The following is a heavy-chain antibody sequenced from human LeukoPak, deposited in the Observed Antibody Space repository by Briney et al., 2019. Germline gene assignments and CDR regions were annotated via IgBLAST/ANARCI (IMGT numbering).Heavy chain of an antibody. Sequence: PSETLSLTCAVSGGSISSGGYSWRWIRQPPGKGLEWIGYIYHSGSTYYNPSLKSRVTISVDRSKNQFSLKLSSVTAADTAVYYCARVLGYCSGGSCYSSLYYYGMDVWGQGTTVTVSS. CDR3: ARVLGYCSGGSCYSSLYYYGMDV. J-gene: IGHJ6*02. CDR1: GGSISSGGYS. D-gene: IGHD2-15*01. CDR2: IYHSGST. V-gene: IGHV4-30-2*01.